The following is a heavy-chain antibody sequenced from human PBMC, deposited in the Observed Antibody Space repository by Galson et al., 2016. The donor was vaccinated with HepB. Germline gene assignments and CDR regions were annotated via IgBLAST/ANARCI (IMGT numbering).Heavy chain of an antibody. CDR3: AREDYSSGWPLNWYFDL. D-gene: IGHD6-19*01. Sequence: CAISGDSVSSNSAAWNWMRQSPSRGLEWPGRTYYRSKWYNDYAVSVKSRITINPDTSKNQFSLQLNSVTPEDTAVYYCAREDYSSGWPLNWYFDLWGRGTLVSVSS. J-gene: IGHJ2*01. CDR2: TYYRSKWYN. V-gene: IGHV6-1*01. CDR1: GDSVSSNSAA.